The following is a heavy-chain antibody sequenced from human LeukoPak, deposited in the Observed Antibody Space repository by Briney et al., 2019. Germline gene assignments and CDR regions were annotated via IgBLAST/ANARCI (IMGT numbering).Heavy chain of an antibody. CDR2: INHSGST. Sequence: KPSETLSLTCAAYGGSFSGYYWSWIRQPPGKGLEWIGEINHSGSTNYNPSLKSRVTISVDTSKNQFSLKLSSVTAADTAVYYCARGPRGDDYDSSGYYYLHFDYWGQGTLVTVSS. CDR3: ARGPRGDDYDSSGYYYLHFDY. D-gene: IGHD3-22*01. CDR1: GGSFSGYY. J-gene: IGHJ4*02. V-gene: IGHV4-34*01.